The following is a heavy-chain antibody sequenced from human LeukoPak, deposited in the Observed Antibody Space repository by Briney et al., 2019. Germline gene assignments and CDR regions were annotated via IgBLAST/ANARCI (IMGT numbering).Heavy chain of an antibody. D-gene: IGHD2-15*01. J-gene: IGHJ5*02. CDR1: GGSISSGSYY. Sequence: SQTLSPTCTVSGGSISSGSYYWSWIRQPAGKGLEWIGRIYTSGSTNYNPSLKSRVTISVDTSKNQFSLKLSSVTAADTAVYYCARGATLQYCSGGSCYWSWFDPWGQGTLVTVSS. V-gene: IGHV4-61*02. CDR2: IYTSGST. CDR3: ARGATLQYCSGGSCYWSWFDP.